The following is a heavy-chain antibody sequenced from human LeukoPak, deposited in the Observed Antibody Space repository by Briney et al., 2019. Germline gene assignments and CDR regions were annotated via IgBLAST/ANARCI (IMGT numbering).Heavy chain of an antibody. J-gene: IGHJ3*02. CDR1: GGSVSSSSYY. CDR3: ARVTTMIVVATGAFDI. D-gene: IGHD3-22*01. Sequence: SETLSLTCTVSGGSVSSSSYYWAWIRQPPGKGLGWIGSIHYSGSTYYNPSLKSRVTISVDTSKNQFSLNLSSVTAADTAVYYCARVTTMIVVATGAFDIWGQGTMVTVSS. V-gene: IGHV4-39*01. CDR2: IHYSGST.